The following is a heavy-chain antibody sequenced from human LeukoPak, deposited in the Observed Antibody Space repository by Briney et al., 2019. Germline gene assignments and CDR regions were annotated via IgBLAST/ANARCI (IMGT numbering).Heavy chain of an antibody. V-gene: IGHV4-61*02. CDR1: GGSISSGSYY. J-gene: IGHJ3*02. Sequence: PSQTLSLTCTVSGGSISSGSYYWSWIRQPAGKGLEWIGRIYTSGSTNYSPSLKSRVTISVDTSKNQFSLKLSSVTAADTAVYYCAVRGLHRRAFDIWGQGTMVTVSS. D-gene: IGHD5-24*01. CDR2: IYTSGST. CDR3: AVRGLHRRAFDI.